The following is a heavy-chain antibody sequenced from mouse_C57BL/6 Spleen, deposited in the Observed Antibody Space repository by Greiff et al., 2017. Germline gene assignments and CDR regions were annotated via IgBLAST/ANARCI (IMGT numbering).Heavy chain of an antibody. D-gene: IGHD2-4*01. V-gene: IGHV5-15*01. J-gene: IGHJ1*01. CDR1: GFTFSDYG. CDR3: ASHGNYYYAGYCYFDV. Sequence: EVQRVESGGGLVKPGGSLKFSCAASGFTFSDYGMAWVRQAPRQGPEWVAFISNLAYSIYYADTVTGRFTITRENAKNNLYLEMSSLGSQDTAMYYCASHGNYYYAGYCYFDVWGPGTPVTVSA. CDR2: ISNLAYSI.